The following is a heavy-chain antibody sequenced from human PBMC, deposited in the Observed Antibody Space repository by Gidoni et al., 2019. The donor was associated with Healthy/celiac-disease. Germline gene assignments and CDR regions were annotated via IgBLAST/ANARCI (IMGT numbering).Heavy chain of an antibody. CDR1: GFNFDDDA. CDR2: ISWNIGSI. J-gene: IGHJ4*02. CDR3: AKDSVTVAGFFDY. Sequence: EVQLVESGGGLVQHGRSLILSCAASGFNFDDDAMHWVRQAPGKGLEWVSGISWNIGSIGYADSVKGRFTISRDNAKNSLYLQMNSLRAEDTALYYCAKDSVTVAGFFDYWGQGTLVTVSS. D-gene: IGHD6-19*01. V-gene: IGHV3-9*01.